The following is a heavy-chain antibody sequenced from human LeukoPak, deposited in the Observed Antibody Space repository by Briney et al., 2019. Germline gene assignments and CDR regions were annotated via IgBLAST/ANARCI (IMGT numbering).Heavy chain of an antibody. V-gene: IGHV1-69*13. D-gene: IGHD5-24*01. CDR2: IIPIFGTA. Sequence: SVKVSCKASGGTFSSYAISWVRQATGQGLEWMGGIIPIFGTANYAQKFQGRVTITADESTSTAYMELSSLRSEDTAVYYCARGEMATIQYYYYYGMDVWGQGTTVTVSS. J-gene: IGHJ6*02. CDR3: ARGEMATIQYYYYYGMDV. CDR1: GGTFSSYA.